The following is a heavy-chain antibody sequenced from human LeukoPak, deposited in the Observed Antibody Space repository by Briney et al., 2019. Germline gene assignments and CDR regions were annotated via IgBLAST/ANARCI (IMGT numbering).Heavy chain of an antibody. J-gene: IGHJ4*02. CDR1: GFTFRSYT. CDR3: AKEGRDYQYYFDY. CDR2: ISGSGGST. D-gene: IGHD2-2*01. V-gene: IGHV3-23*01. Sequence: GGSLRLSCAASGFTFRSYTMSWVRQAPGKGLEWVPGISGSGGSTYYADSVKGRFTISRDNSRSTLYLQMNSLRAEDTAVYYCAKEGRDYQYYFDYWGQGTLVTVSS.